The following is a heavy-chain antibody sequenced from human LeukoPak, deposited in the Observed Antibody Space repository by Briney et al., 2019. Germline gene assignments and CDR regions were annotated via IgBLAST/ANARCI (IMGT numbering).Heavy chain of an antibody. CDR2: INAGNGNT. CDR1: GYTFTSYA. D-gene: IGHD6-19*01. V-gene: IGHV1-3*01. J-gene: IGHJ4*02. CDR3: ARDPGYSSGWSYVDY. Sequence: ASVKVSCKASGYTFTSYAMHWVRQAPGQRLERMGWINAGNGNTKYSQKFQGRVTITRDTSASTAYMELSSLRSEDTAVYYCARDPGYSSGWSYVDYWGQGTLVTVSS.